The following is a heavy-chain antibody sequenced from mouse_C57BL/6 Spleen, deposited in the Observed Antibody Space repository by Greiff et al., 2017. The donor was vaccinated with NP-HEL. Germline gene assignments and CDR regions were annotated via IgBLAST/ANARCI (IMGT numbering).Heavy chain of an antibody. D-gene: IGHD1-1*01. Sequence: VQLQQSGPELVKPGASVKIPCKASGYTFTDYNMDWVKQSHGKSLEWIGDINPNNGGTIYNQKFKGKATLTVDKSSSTAYMELRSLTSEDTAVYYCARKPGSSLYYAMDYWGQGTSVTVSS. V-gene: IGHV1-18*01. J-gene: IGHJ4*01. CDR2: INPNNGGT. CDR3: ARKPGSSLYYAMDY. CDR1: GYTFTDYN.